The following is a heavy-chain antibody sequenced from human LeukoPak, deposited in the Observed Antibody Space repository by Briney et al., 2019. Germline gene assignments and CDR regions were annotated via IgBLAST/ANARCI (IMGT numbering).Heavy chain of an antibody. CDR1: GGSISSYY. Sequence: SETLSLTCTVSGGSISSYYWSWIRQPAGKGLEWICRIYTSGSTNYNPSLKSRVTMSVDTSKNQFSLKLSSVTAADTAVYYCARESYSSGWFPIEYFQHWGQGTLVTVSS. V-gene: IGHV4-4*07. J-gene: IGHJ1*01. D-gene: IGHD6-19*01. CDR2: IYTSGST. CDR3: ARESYSSGWFPIEYFQH.